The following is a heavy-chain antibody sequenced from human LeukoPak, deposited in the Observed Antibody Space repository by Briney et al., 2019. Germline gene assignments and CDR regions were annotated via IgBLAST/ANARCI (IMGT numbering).Heavy chain of an antibody. Sequence: ASVKVSCKASGYTFTGYYMHWVRQTPGRGLEWMGRINPNSGGTNYAQKFQGRVTMTRDTSISTAYMELSRLRSDDTAVYYCARSYYYDSSGYYALWGQGTLVTVSS. V-gene: IGHV1-2*06. CDR3: ARSYYYDSSGYYAL. D-gene: IGHD3-22*01. CDR2: INPNSGGT. J-gene: IGHJ4*02. CDR1: GYTFTGYY.